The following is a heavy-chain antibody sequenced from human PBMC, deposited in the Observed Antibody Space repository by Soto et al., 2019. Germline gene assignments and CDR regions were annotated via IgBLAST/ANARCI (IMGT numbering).Heavy chain of an antibody. CDR2: ISGSGGST. J-gene: IGHJ6*02. Sequence: GGSLRLSCAASGFTFSSYAMSWVRQAPGKGLEWVSAISGSGGSTYYADSVKGRFTISRDNSKNTLYLQMNSLRAEDTAVYYCARRGYYDILTGYVYYYGMDVWGQGTTVTVSS. V-gene: IGHV3-23*01. CDR1: GFTFSSYA. CDR3: ARRGYYDILTGYVYYYGMDV. D-gene: IGHD3-9*01.